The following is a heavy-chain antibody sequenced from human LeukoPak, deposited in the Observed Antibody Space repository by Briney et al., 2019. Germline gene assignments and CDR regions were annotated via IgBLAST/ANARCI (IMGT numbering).Heavy chain of an antibody. CDR2: IYPRDGST. J-gene: IGHJ4*02. D-gene: IGHD3-10*01. V-gene: IGHV1-46*01. CDR1: GYTFTSNY. CDR3: AREVGYSRAYYYGSGSYYALDY. Sequence: ASVKVSCKASGYTFTSNYIHWVRQAPGQGLEWMGMIYPRDGSTSYAQKFQGRVTVTRDTSTSTVHMELSGLRSEDTAVYYCAREVGYSRAYYYGSGSYYALDYWGQGTLVTVSS.